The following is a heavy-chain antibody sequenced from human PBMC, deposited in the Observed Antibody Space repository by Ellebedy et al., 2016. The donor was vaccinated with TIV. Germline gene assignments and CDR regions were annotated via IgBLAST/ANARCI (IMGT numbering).Heavy chain of an antibody. V-gene: IGHV1-69*04. Sequence: AASVKVSCKASGGTFSSYSINWVRQAPGQGLEWMGRIIPILTIADYAQKFQGRVTITADKSTSTAYLELSSLRSEDTAVYYCATERHVEMATILTDAFDIWGQGTMVTVSS. CDR3: ATERHVEMATILTDAFDI. D-gene: IGHD5-24*01. CDR2: IIPILTIA. J-gene: IGHJ3*02. CDR1: GGTFSSYS.